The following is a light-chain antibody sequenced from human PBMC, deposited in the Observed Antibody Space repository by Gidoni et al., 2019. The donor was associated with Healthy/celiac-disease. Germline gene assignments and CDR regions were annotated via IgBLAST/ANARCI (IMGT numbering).Light chain of an antibody. CDR3: QQLNSYPVSIT. CDR2: AAS. Sequence: SVGDRVTITCRASQGISSYLAWYQQKPGKAPKLLIYAASTLQSGVPSRFSGSGSGTEFTLTISSLQPEDFATYYCQQLNSYPVSITFGQGTRLEIK. J-gene: IGKJ5*01. CDR1: QGISSY. V-gene: IGKV1-9*01.